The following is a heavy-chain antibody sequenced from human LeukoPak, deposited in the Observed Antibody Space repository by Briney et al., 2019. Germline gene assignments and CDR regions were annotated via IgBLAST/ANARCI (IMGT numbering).Heavy chain of an antibody. CDR1: SGSISSYY. Sequence: SETLSLTCTVSSGSISSYYWSWIRQPPGKGLVWIGYIYYSGNTNYNPSLKSRVTISVDTSKNQFSLKLSSVTAADTAVYYCARLSTVTGTNYYYYGMDVWGQGTTVTVSS. CDR2: IYYSGNT. V-gene: IGHV4-59*08. J-gene: IGHJ6*02. CDR3: ARLSTVTGTNYYYYGMDV. D-gene: IGHD4-17*01.